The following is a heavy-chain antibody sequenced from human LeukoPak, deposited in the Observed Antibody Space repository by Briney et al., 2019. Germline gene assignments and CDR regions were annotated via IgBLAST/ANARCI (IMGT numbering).Heavy chain of an antibody. J-gene: IGHJ4*02. V-gene: IGHV1-69*13. CDR1: EGTFSSYA. CDR2: IIPIFGTA. D-gene: IGHD6-13*01. Sequence: ASVKVSCKASEGTFSSYAISWVRQAPGQGLEWMGGIIPIFGTANYAQKFQGRVTITADESTSTAYMELSSLRSEDTAVYYCARGTAAGKFGNFDYWGQGTLVTVSS. CDR3: ARGTAAGKFGNFDY.